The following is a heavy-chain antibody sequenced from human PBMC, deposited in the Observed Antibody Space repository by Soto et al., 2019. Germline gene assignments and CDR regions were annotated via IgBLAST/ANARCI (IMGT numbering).Heavy chain of an antibody. CDR2: IYYSGST. Sequence: QVQLQESGPGLVKPSQTLSLTCTVSGGSISSGGYYWSWIRQHPGKGLEWIEYIYYSGSTYYNPSLKSRVTISVDTSKNQFSLKLSSVTAADTAVYYCAREAQDFWSGYYTEVGWFDPWGQGTLVTVSS. J-gene: IGHJ5*02. V-gene: IGHV4-31*03. D-gene: IGHD3-3*01. CDR1: GGSISSGGYY. CDR3: AREAQDFWSGYYTEVGWFDP.